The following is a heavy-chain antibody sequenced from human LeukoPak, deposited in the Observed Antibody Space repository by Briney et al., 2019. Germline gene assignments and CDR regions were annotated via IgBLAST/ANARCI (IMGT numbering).Heavy chain of an antibody. CDR2: ISYDGSNK. CDR1: GFTFSSYG. V-gene: IGHV3-30*18. D-gene: IGHD3-10*01. CDR3: AKRRGFGELNFDY. Sequence: PGGSLRLSCAASGFTFSSYGMHWVRQAPGKGLERVAVISYDGSNKYYADSVKGRFTISRDNSKNTLYLQMNSLRAEDTAVYYCAKRRGFGELNFDYWGQGTLVTVSS. J-gene: IGHJ4*02.